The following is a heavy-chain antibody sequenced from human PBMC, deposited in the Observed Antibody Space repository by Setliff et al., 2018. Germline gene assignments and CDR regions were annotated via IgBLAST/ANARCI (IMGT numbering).Heavy chain of an antibody. CDR1: GFTFNSYS. D-gene: IGHD6-19*01. CDR3: ARRYSSGWAYYYSYYMDV. Sequence: GGSLRLSCAASGFTFNSYSMNWVRQAPGKGLEWVSSISSSSSYIYYADSVKGRFTISRDNAKNSLYLQMNSLRAEDTAVYYCARRYSSGWAYYYSYYMDVWGKGTTVTVSS. J-gene: IGHJ6*03. CDR2: ISSSSSYI. V-gene: IGHV3-21*01.